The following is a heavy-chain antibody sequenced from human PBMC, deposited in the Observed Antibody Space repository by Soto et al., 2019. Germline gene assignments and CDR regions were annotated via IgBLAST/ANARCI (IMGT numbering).Heavy chain of an antibody. V-gene: IGHV1-46*03. Sequence: ASVKVSCKASGYTFTSYYMHWVRQAPGQGLEWMGIINPSGGSTSYAQKFQGRVTMTRDTSTSTVYMELSSLRSEDTAVYYCARESSIFDQLAKHPDIWGQGTMVTVSS. J-gene: IGHJ3*02. CDR3: ARESSIFDQLAKHPDI. CDR2: INPSGGST. CDR1: GYTFTSYY. D-gene: IGHD2-2*01.